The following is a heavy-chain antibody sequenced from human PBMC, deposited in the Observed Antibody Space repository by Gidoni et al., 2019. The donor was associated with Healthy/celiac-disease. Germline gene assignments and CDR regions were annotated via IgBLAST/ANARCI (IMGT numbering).Heavy chain of an antibody. Sequence: EVQLVESGGGLVQPGGSLRLSCAASGFTFSRYWMSWVRQAPGKGLEWVANIKQDGSEKYYVDSVKGRFTISRDNAKNSLYLQMNSLRAEDTAVYYCARDGKWELPDYYYYGMDVWGQGTTVTVSS. CDR2: IKQDGSEK. J-gene: IGHJ6*02. CDR1: GFTFSRYW. CDR3: ARDGKWELPDYYYYGMDV. D-gene: IGHD1-26*01. V-gene: IGHV3-7*03.